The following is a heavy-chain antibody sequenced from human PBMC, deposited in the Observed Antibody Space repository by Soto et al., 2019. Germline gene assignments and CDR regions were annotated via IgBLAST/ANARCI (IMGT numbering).Heavy chain of an antibody. CDR3: ARGVGTVADY. D-gene: IGHD4-17*01. V-gene: IGHV4-39*01. Sequence: QLRLQESGPGLVKPSETLSLTCTVSGGSISGSSYSWGWIRQPPEKGLEWIGSIFYSGNTYHNPSLKSRIIISVDTSKNQFSLTLTSLTAADTAVYYCARGVGTVADYWGQGTLVTVSS. J-gene: IGHJ4*02. CDR1: GGSISGSSYS. CDR2: IFYSGNT.